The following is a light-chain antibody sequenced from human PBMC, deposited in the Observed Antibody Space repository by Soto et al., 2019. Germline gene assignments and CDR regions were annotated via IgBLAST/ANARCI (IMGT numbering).Light chain of an antibody. Sequence: QSALTQSASVSGSPGQSITISCTGTSSDVGGYNYVSWYQQYPGKAPKLMIYDVSNRPSGVSNRFSGSKSGNTASLTISGLQAEDEADYYCSSYTSSSTLVFGGGTKVTVL. J-gene: IGLJ2*01. CDR3: SSYTSSSTLV. CDR1: SSDVGGYNY. CDR2: DVS. V-gene: IGLV2-14*01.